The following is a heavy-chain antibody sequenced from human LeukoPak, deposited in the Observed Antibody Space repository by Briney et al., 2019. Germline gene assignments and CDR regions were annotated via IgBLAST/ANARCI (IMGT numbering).Heavy chain of an antibody. CDR2: ISYDGYDK. J-gene: IGHJ4*02. D-gene: IGHD6-13*01. CDR1: GFTFNDYA. CDR3: AKDLRAAVGGTWDY. Sequence: GGSLRLSCAASGFTFNDYAMYWVRQTPGKGLEWVTLISYDGYDKSYADSVRGRFTISRDNSKNTLYLQMDSLRSEDTAVYYCAKDLRAAVGGTWDYWGQGTLVTVSS. V-gene: IGHV3-30-3*01.